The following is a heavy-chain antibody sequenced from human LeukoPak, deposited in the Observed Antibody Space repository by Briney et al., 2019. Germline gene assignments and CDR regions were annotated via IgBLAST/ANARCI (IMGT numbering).Heavy chain of an antibody. CDR2: IYYSGSN. CDR3: AREDSSGYYAY. V-gene: IGHV4-59*01. J-gene: IGHJ4*02. Sequence: SETLSLTCTVSGGSISSYYWSWIRQPPGKGLEWIGYIYYSGSNNYNPSLKSRVTISVDTSKNQFSLKLSSVTAADTAVCYCAREDSSGYYAYWGQGTLVTVSS. D-gene: IGHD3-22*01. CDR1: GGSISSYY.